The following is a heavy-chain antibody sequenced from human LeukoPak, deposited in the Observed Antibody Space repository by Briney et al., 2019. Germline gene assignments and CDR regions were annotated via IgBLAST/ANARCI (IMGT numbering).Heavy chain of an antibody. D-gene: IGHD3-9*01. J-gene: IGHJ4*02. Sequence: PGGSLRLSCAASGFTFSSYWMHWVRQAPGKGLVWDSRINSDGSSTNYADSVKVRFTISRDNAKNTLSLQMDSLRGEDTAVYFCARDRTYYDILTGDFDYWGQGTLVTVSS. CDR3: ARDRTYYDILTGDFDY. V-gene: IGHV3-74*01. CDR1: GFTFSSYW. CDR2: INSDGSST.